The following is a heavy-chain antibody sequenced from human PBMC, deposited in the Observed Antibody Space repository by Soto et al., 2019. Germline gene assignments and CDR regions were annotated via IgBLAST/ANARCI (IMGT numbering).Heavy chain of an antibody. J-gene: IGHJ4*02. D-gene: IGHD3-10*01. Sequence: QVQLVESGGGVVQPGRSLRLSCAASGFTFSHHGLHWIRQTPGKGLEWVAVISYDGINKYYGGSVKGRFIISRDNSKNTLYLQLINLRTEDTGVYYCARDRRPYYYGSGSDYWGQGTLVTVSS. CDR1: GFTFSHHG. CDR2: ISYDGINK. V-gene: IGHV3-30*03. CDR3: ARDRRPYYYGSGSDY.